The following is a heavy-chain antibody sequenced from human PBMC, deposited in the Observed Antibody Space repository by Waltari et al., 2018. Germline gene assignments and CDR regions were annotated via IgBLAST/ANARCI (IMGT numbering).Heavy chain of an antibody. Sequence: QVQLQESGPGLVKPSETLSLTCTVSGGSISSYYWSWIRQPPGKGLEWIGYIYTSGSTNYNPSLKIRVTISVDTSKNQFSLKLSSVTAADTAVYYCAREGVNNYYDSSGYYYGWFDPWGQGTLVTVSS. CDR2: IYTSGST. V-gene: IGHV4-4*09. CDR1: GGSISSYY. CDR3: AREGVNNYYDSSGYYYGWFDP. D-gene: IGHD3-22*01. J-gene: IGHJ5*02.